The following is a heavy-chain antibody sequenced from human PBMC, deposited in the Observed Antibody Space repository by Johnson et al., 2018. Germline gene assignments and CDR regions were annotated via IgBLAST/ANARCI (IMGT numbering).Heavy chain of an antibody. V-gene: IGHV3-23*04. D-gene: IGHD3-16*01. J-gene: IGHJ3*02. CDR1: GFTFSSYA. Sequence: VQLVQSGGGLVQPGGSLRLSCAASGFTFSSYAMSWVRQAPGKGLEWVSAISGSGGSTYYADSVKGRFTISRDNSKNTLYLQMNSLRAEDRAVYYCAKDRRGGVWGSYDAFDIWGQGTMVTVSS. CDR3: AKDRRGGVWGSYDAFDI. CDR2: ISGSGGST.